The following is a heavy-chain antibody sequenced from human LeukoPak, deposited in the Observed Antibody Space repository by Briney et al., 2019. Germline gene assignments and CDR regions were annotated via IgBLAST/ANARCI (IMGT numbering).Heavy chain of an antibody. J-gene: IGHJ4*02. D-gene: IGHD3-10*01. V-gene: IGHV3-23*01. Sequence: PGGSLRLSCAVSGITLSNYGMSWVRQAPGKGLEWVAGLSGSGGGTNYADSVKGRFTISRDNAKNTLYLQMNSLRAEDTAVYFCTKRGVMIRVIIVGFHKEAYYFDSWGQGALVTVSS. CDR2: LSGSGGGT. CDR3: TKRGVMIRVIIVGFHKEAYYFDS. CDR1: GITLSNYG.